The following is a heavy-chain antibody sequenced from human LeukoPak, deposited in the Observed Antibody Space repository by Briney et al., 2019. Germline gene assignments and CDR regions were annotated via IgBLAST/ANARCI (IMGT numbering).Heavy chain of an antibody. J-gene: IGHJ4*02. CDR2: INHSGST. V-gene: IGHV4-34*01. CDR1: GGSFSDYY. Sequence: SETLSLTCAVYGGSFSDYYWSWIRQPPGKGLEWIGEINHSGSTNYNPSLKTRVTISVDTSKNQFSLKLKSVTAADTAMYYCARAGFGLAPHRGTPFDYWGQRTLVTVSS. D-gene: IGHD3-10*01. CDR3: ARAGFGLAPHRGTPFDY.